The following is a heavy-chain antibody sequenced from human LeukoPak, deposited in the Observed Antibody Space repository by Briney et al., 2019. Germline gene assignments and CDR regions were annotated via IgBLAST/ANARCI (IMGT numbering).Heavy chain of an antibody. CDR3: AKWARHYDILTGSNWFDP. CDR1: GFTFSDFY. CDR2: ISGSGGST. V-gene: IGHV3-23*01. J-gene: IGHJ5*02. D-gene: IGHD3-9*01. Sequence: PGGSLRLSCAASGFTFSDFYMTWIRQAPGKGLEWVSAISGSGGSTYYADSVKGRFTISRDNSKNMLNLQMNSLRAEDTAIYYCAKWARHYDILTGSNWFDPWGQGTLVTVSS.